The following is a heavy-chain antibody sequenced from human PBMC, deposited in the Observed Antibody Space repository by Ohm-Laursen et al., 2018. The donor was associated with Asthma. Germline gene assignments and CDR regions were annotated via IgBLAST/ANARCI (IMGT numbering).Heavy chain of an antibody. CDR1: GFTFSSYG. Sequence: SLRLSCAASGFTFSSYGMHWVRQAPGKGLEWVAVIWYDGSNKYYADSVKGRFTISRDNSKNTLYLQMNSLRAEDTAVYYCARDHAPNSSGWTDGMDVWGQGTTVTVSS. CDR3: ARDHAPNSSGWTDGMDV. V-gene: IGHV3-33*01. D-gene: IGHD6-19*01. J-gene: IGHJ6*02. CDR2: IWYDGSNK.